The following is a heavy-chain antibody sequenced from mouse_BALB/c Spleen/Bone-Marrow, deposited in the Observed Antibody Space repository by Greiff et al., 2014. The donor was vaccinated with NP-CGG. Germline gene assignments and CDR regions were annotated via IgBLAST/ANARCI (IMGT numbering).Heavy chain of an antibody. CDR3: ARGDYGYHWYFDV. CDR2: IYPGDGDT. CDR1: GYNFTTHW. V-gene: IGHV1-87*01. Sequence: VQLQQSGAELARPGASVKLSCKASGYNFTTHWMQWVKQRPRQGLEWIGAIYPGDGDTRYTQKFKGKATLTADKSSSTAYMQLSDLASEDSAVYYCARGDYGYHWYFDVWGAGTTVTVSS. J-gene: IGHJ1*01. D-gene: IGHD1-2*01.